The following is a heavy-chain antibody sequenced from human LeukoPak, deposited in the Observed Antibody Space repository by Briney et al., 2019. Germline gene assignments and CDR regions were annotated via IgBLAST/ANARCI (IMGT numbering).Heavy chain of an antibody. CDR2: INHSGST. CDR3: AGGRGYFDY. Sequence: PSETLSLTCAVYGGSFSGYYWSWIRQPPGKGLEWIGEINHSGSTNYNPSLKSRVTISVGTSKNQFSLKLSSVTAADTAVYYCAGGRGYFDYWGQGTLVTVSS. CDR1: GGSFSGYY. D-gene: IGHD3-10*01. J-gene: IGHJ4*02. V-gene: IGHV4-34*01.